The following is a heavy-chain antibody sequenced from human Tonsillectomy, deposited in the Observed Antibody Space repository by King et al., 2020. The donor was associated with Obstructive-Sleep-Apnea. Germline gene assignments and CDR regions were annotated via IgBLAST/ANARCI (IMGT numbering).Heavy chain of an antibody. CDR1: GFTFSTYW. V-gene: IGHV3-74*01. D-gene: IGHD2-15*01. CDR3: ARGKDID. J-gene: IGHJ4*02. CDR2: IDIDGSNT. Sequence: VQLVESGGGLVQPGGSLRLSCAASGFTFSTYWMHWVRQAPGKGLIWFSRIDIDGSNTTYADSVKGRFTISRDNAKNTLYLQMNSLRAEDTAVYYCARGKDIDWGQGTLVTVSS.